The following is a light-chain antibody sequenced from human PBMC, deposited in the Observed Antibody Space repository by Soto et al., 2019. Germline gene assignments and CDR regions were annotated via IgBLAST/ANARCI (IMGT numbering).Light chain of an antibody. Sequence: DVQMTQSPSTLSASLRDGFKMTGRASQSINSWLAWYQQKPGKAPYLLIYDGSTLESGVPLRFIGSGSGTEFTLTISSLQPDDFATYYCQQYNSYRTFGQGTKVDNK. V-gene: IGKV1-5*01. CDR3: QQYNSYRT. CDR2: DGS. CDR1: QSINSW. J-gene: IGKJ1*01.